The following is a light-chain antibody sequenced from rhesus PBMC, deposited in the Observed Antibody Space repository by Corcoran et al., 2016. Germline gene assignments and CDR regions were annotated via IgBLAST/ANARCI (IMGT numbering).Light chain of an antibody. CDR2: YAS. Sequence: EIVMTQSPATLSLSPGESATLSCRASQSVSNNLAWYPQKPGQAPRLLIYYASNRATGIPDRFSGSGSWTDCTLTISSLEPEDVGIYYCQQYNNWNSFGQGTKVEIK. CDR3: QQYNNWNS. CDR1: QSVSNN. V-gene: IGKV3-35*01. J-gene: IGKJ2*01.